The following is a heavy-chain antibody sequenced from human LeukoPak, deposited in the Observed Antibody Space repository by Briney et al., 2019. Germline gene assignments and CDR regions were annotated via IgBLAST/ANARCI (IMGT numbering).Heavy chain of an antibody. V-gene: IGHV1-69*13. Sequence: SVKVSCKASGYTFTSYYMHWVRQAPGQGLEWMGGIIPIFGTANYAQKFQGRVTITADESTSTAYMELSSLRSEDTAVYYCARDPPPSAGCSGGSCYSWFDPWGQGTLVTVSS. D-gene: IGHD2-15*01. J-gene: IGHJ5*02. CDR1: GYTFTSYY. CDR3: ARDPPPSAGCSGGSCYSWFDP. CDR2: IIPIFGTA.